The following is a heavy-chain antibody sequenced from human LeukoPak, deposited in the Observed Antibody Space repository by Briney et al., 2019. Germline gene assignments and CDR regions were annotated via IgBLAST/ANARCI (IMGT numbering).Heavy chain of an antibody. CDR3: ARDRDRYCSGGSCYPNNWFEP. V-gene: IGHV1-18*01. CDR2: ISAYNGNT. CDR1: GYTFTSYG. Sequence: ASVKVSCKASGYTFTSYGISWVGQAPGQGLEWMGWISAYNGNTNYAQKLQGRVTMTTDTSTSTAYMELRSLRSDDTAVYYCARDRDRYCSGGSCYPNNWFEPWGQGTLVTVSS. J-gene: IGHJ5*02. D-gene: IGHD2-15*01.